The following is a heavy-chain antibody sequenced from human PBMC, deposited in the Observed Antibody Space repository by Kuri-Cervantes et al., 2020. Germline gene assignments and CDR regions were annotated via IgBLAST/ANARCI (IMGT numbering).Heavy chain of an antibody. Sequence: SETLSLTCTVSGGSSSSGGYFWSWSRQPPGKGLEWIGYIYYSGSTYYNPSLKSRVTISVDTSKNQFSLKLSSVTAADTAVYCCARLRPYDYVWGSYYPPDLFDYWGQGTLVTVSS. J-gene: IGHJ4*02. D-gene: IGHD3-16*01. V-gene: IGHV4-30-4*01. CDR1: GGSSSSGGYF. CDR2: IYYSGST. CDR3: ARLRPYDYVWGSYYPPDLFDY.